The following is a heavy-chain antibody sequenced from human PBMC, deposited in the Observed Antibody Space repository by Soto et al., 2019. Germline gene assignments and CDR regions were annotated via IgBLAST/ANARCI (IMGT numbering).Heavy chain of an antibody. V-gene: IGHV3-11*01. CDR2: ISSSGSTI. D-gene: IGHD2-2*01. Sequence: PGGSLRLSCAASGFTFSDYYMSRIRQAPGKGLEWVSYISSSGSTIYYADSVKGRFTISRDNAKNSLYLQMNSLRAEDTAVYYCARGGLDIVVSGYYYYGMDVWGQGTTVTVSS. CDR1: GFTFSDYY. CDR3: ARGGLDIVVSGYYYYGMDV. J-gene: IGHJ6*02.